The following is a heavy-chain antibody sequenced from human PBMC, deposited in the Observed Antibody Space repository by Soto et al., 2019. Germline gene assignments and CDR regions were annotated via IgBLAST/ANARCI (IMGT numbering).Heavy chain of an antibody. CDR3: ARATGADKEEY. D-gene: IGHD3-10*01. V-gene: IGHV3-7*04. CDR1: GFTFSSYW. CDR2: IKEDGSER. Sequence: EVQLVESGGGLVPPGGSLRLSCAASGFTFSSYWMSWVRQAPGKGLEWVANIKEDGSERYYVDSVKGRFTISRDNAKNSLYLQMNSLGAEDTAVYYCARATGADKEEYWGRGTLVTVSS. J-gene: IGHJ4*02.